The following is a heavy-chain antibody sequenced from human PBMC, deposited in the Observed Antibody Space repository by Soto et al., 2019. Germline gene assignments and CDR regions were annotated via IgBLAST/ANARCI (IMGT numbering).Heavy chain of an antibody. V-gene: IGHV3-53*01. D-gene: IGHD3-10*01. CDR1: GLTVSNAY. CDR2: IYDNGNT. CDR3: VRPLPSGRNYGLDV. J-gene: IGHJ6*02. Sequence: PGGSLRLSCGASGLTVSNAYMAWVGQAPGMGLEWVSVIYDNGNTYYADSVKGRFTISRDTYTNTLSLQMDSLRAEDTAVYYCVRPLPSGRNYGLDVWGQGTTVTVSS.